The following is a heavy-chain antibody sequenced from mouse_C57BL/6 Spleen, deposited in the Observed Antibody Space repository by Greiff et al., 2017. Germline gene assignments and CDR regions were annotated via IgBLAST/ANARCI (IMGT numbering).Heavy chain of an antibody. Sequence: QVQLQQSGPELVKPGASVKISCKASGYAFSSYWMNWVKQRPGKGLEWIGQIYPGDGDTNYNGKFKGKATLTADKSSSTAYMQLSSLTSEDSAVYFCARGGSYYYGSRGWYFDVWGTGTTVTVSS. CDR1: GYAFSSYW. J-gene: IGHJ1*03. V-gene: IGHV1-80*01. CDR3: ARGGSYYYGSRGWYFDV. CDR2: IYPGDGDT. D-gene: IGHD1-1*01.